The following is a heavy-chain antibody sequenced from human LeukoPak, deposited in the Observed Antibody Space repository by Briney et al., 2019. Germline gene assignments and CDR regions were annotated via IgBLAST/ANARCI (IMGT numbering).Heavy chain of an antibody. D-gene: IGHD2-21*01. J-gene: IGHJ5*01. Sequence: ETLSLTCTVSGDFISPHRLSWIRQPAGKGLEFVGRMAQSGNTDYNPSLRSRLTMSLDTSKKQFSLKLSSVTAADTAVYYCARDWEFCGGFSCYPYWYDSWGQGILVTVSS. CDR3: ARDWEFCGGFSCYPYWYDS. CDR2: MAQSGNT. V-gene: IGHV4-4*07. CDR1: GDFISPHR.